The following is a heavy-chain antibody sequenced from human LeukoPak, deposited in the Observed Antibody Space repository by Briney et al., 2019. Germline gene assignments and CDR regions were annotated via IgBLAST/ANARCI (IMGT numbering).Heavy chain of an antibody. CDR1: GFTFSSYA. CDR3: VRDSDDYYWALDF. J-gene: IGHJ4*02. Sequence: GGSLRLSCAASGFTFSSYAMSWVRQTPGKGLEWVSAISGSGGSTYYADSVKGRFTISRDNSKNTLYLQMNSLRVEDTAVYYCVRDSDDYYWALDFWGQGTPVTVSS. D-gene: IGHD3-10*01. CDR2: ISGSGGST. V-gene: IGHV3-23*01.